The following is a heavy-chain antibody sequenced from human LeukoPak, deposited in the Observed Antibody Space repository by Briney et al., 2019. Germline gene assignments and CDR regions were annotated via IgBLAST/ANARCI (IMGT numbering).Heavy chain of an antibody. J-gene: IGHJ3*02. D-gene: IGHD1-7*01. V-gene: IGHV3-74*01. Sequence: GGSLRLSCAASGFTFSFYWIHWVRQAPGKGLVWVSRVNSDERSTSYADSVKGRFTISRDNARHTVYLQMNSLRAEDTAVYYCARETRAAFDIWGLGTLVTVSS. CDR1: GFTFSFYW. CDR3: ARETRAAFDI. CDR2: VNSDERST.